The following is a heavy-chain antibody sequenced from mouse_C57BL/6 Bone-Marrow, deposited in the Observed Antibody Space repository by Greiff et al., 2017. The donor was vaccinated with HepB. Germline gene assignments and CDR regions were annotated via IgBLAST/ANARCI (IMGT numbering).Heavy chain of an antibody. D-gene: IGHD1-1*01. CDR3: ARATVDYAMDY. CDR2: ISDGGSYT. J-gene: IGHJ4*01. CDR1: GFTFSSYA. V-gene: IGHV5-4*03. Sequence: EVKVEESGGGLVKPGGSLKLSCAASGFTFSSYAMSWVRQTPEKRLEWVATISDGGSYTYYPDNVKGRFTISRDNAKNNLYLQMSHLKSEDTAMYYCARATVDYAMDYWGQGTSVTVSS.